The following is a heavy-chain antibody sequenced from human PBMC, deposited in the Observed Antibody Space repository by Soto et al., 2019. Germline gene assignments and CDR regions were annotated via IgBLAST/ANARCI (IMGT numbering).Heavy chain of an antibody. CDR1: GGSISSYY. V-gene: IGHV4-59*08. J-gene: IGHJ4*02. D-gene: IGHD2-2*01. CDR2: IYYSGST. CDR3: ARLASVVVPAAPEYFDY. Sequence: PSETLSLTCTVSGGSISSYYWSWIRQPPGKGLEWIGYIYYSGSTNYNPSLKSRVTISVDTSKNQFSLKLSSVTAADTAVYYCARLASVVVPAAPEYFDYWGQGTLVTVSS.